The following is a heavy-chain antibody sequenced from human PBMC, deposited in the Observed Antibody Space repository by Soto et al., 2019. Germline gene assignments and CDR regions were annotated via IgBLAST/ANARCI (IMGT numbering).Heavy chain of an antibody. CDR2: INHSGST. V-gene: IGHV4-34*01. CDR1: GGSFSGYY. CDR3: ARGLPYLDSSGYPEAYYFDY. Sequence: PSETLSLTCAVYGGSFSGYYWSWIRQPPGKGLEWIGEINHSGSTNYNPSLKSRVNISVDTSKNQFSLKLNSVTAADTALYYCARGLPYLDSSGYPEAYYFDYWGQGTLVTVSS. D-gene: IGHD3-22*01. J-gene: IGHJ4*02.